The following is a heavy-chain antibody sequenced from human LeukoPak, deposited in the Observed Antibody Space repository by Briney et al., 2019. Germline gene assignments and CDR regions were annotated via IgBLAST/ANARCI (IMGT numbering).Heavy chain of an antibody. CDR3: ARDGGLMPYYYDSSGYYGLDY. D-gene: IGHD3-22*01. CDR2: VSHTGST. CDR1: GGSFSGYY. Sequence: SETLSLTCAVYGGSFSGYYWSWIRQPPGKGLEWIGRVSHTGSTDYNPSLRSRVIVSVDTSKDQFSLKLSSVTSADTAVYYSARDGGLMPYYYDSSGYYGLDYWGQGALVTVSS. V-gene: IGHV4-34*01. J-gene: IGHJ4*02.